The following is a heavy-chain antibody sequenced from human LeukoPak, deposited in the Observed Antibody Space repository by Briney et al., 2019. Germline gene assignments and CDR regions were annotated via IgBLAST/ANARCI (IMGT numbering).Heavy chain of an antibody. CDR2: INPNGGST. D-gene: IGHD2-2*01. V-gene: IGHV1-46*01. Sequence: GASVKVSCKASGYIFTSYYMHWVRQAPGQGLEWMGIINPNGGSTNYAQKFQGRVTITTDESTSTAYMELSSLRSEDTAVYYCARAGRYCSSTSCYIDIDYWGQGTLVTVSS. CDR3: ARAGRYCSSTSCYIDIDY. CDR1: GYIFTSYY. J-gene: IGHJ4*02.